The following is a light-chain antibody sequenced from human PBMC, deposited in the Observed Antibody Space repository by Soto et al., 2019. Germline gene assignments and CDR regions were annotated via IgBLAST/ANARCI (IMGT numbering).Light chain of an antibody. CDR2: SNN. CDR3: QSYDSTLSGLL. V-gene: IGLV1-40*01. CDR1: GSNIGAGYE. Sequence: QSVLTQPPSVSGAPGQRVTISCTGSGSNIGAGYEVHWYQHLPGTTPKLLIYSNNNRPSGVPDRFSGSRSGTSASLAIAGLQAEDEADYYCQSYDSTLSGLLFGGGTKLPVL. J-gene: IGLJ3*02.